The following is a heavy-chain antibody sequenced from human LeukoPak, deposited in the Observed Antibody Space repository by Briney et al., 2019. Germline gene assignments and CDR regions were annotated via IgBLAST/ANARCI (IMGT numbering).Heavy chain of an antibody. Sequence: GGSLRLSCAASGFTFSNAWMSWVRQAPGKGLEWVANIKQDGSEKYYVDSVKGRFTISRDNAKNSLYLQMNSLRAEDTAVYYCAREVTPYYWGQGTLVTVSS. J-gene: IGHJ4*02. CDR1: GFTFSNAW. CDR2: IKQDGSEK. CDR3: AREVTPYY. D-gene: IGHD2-21*02. V-gene: IGHV3-7*01.